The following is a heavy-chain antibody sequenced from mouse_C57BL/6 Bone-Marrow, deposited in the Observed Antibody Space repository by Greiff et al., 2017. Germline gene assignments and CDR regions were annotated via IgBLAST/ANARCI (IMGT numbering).Heavy chain of an antibody. CDR2: IYPTSGRT. CDR3: ARSGPLGRSVDY. J-gene: IGHJ2*01. Sequence: QVQLQQPGAELVKPGASVKMSCKASGYTFTSYWITWVKQRPGPGLEWIGDIYPTSGRTNYNEKFKSKAILTVDPSSNTAYMQLSSLTSEDSAVFYCARSGPLGRSVDYWGQGTTLTVSS. D-gene: IGHD4-1*01. V-gene: IGHV1-55*01. CDR1: GYTFTSYW.